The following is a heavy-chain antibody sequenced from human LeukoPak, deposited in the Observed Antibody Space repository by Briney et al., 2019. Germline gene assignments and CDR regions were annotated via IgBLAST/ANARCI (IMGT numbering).Heavy chain of an antibody. CDR2: INHSGST. Sequence: SETLSLTCAVYGGSFSGYYWSWIRQPPGKGLEWIGEINHSGSTNYNPSLKSRATISVDTSKNQFSLELSSVTAADTAVDYCAREGPIAEANYFDYWGQGTLVTVSS. CDR1: GGSFSGYY. D-gene: IGHD6-13*01. V-gene: IGHV4-34*01. J-gene: IGHJ4*02. CDR3: AREGPIAEANYFDY.